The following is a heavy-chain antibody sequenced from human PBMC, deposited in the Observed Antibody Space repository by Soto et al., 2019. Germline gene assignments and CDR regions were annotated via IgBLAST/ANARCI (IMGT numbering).Heavy chain of an antibody. D-gene: IGHD2-21*02. CDR2: MQPRDGRT. J-gene: IGHJ4*02. Sequence: QVQLLQSGAEVREPGASVKVSCKASGYRFFSLDINWVRQNTGQGLEWMGWMQPRDGRTGYAQKFQGRVTKTRDTSINAAYMELTSPTSDHTSFYYCARSVTAGVDYWGQGTMVTVSS. CDR1: GYRFFSLD. CDR3: ARSVTAGVDY. V-gene: IGHV1-8*01.